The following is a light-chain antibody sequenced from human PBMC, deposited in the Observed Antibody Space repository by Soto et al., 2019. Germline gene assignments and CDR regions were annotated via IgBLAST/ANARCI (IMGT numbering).Light chain of an antibody. Sequence: EIVLAQSPGTLSLSPGERATLSCRASQSVTNSFLAWYQQKPGQAPRLLIYGASRRATGIPDRFTGSGSGTDFTLTISSLQPEEFVVYYCQQYVSSPWAFGQGTKVEI. V-gene: IGKV3-20*01. CDR1: QSVTNSF. CDR2: GAS. CDR3: QQYVSSPWA. J-gene: IGKJ1*01.